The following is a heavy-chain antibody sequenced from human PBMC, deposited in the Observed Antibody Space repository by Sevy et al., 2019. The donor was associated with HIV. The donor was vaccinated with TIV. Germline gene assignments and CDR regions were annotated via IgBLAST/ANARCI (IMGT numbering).Heavy chain of an antibody. CDR3: AREGCTKPHDY. J-gene: IGHJ4*02. D-gene: IGHD2-8*01. Sequence: GGSLRLSCAASGFTFSKYSMSWIRQPPGKGLEWVSSLSFGCGEINYEDSVKGRFTISRDNSKSSVYLQMNNLRPEDTAVYYCAREGCTKPHDYWGQRTLVTVSS. CDR1: GFTFSKYS. CDR2: LSFGCGEI. V-gene: IGHV3-23*01.